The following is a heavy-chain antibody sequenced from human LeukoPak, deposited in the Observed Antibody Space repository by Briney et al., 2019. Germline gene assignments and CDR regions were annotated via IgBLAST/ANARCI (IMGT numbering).Heavy chain of an antibody. CDR3: ARDHGCSSWLLFDY. D-gene: IGHD6-13*01. V-gene: IGHV1-18*01. J-gene: IGHJ4*02. Sequence: ASVRVSCKASGYTFTSYGMSWVRQAPGQGLEWMASISAYNGNTNYAQKLQGRVTMTTDTSKSTAYMELRSLRSDDTAVYYCARDHGCSSWLLFDYWGQGTLVTVSS. CDR2: ISAYNGNT. CDR1: GYTFTSYG.